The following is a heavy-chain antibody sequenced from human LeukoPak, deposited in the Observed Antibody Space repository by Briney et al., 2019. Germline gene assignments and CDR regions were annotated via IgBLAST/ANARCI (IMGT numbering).Heavy chain of an antibody. D-gene: IGHD1-26*01. V-gene: IGHV4-38-2*02. CDR1: GYSINSNYY. J-gene: IGHJ4*02. CDR3: ATVVGATSIPD. CDR2: IYHSGTT. Sequence: SETLSLTCTVSGYSINSNYYWGWIRPPPGKGLEWIGSIYHSGTTYYNPSLKSRVTISADTSKNQFSLRLTSVTAADTAVYFCATVVGATSIPDWGQGTLVTVSS.